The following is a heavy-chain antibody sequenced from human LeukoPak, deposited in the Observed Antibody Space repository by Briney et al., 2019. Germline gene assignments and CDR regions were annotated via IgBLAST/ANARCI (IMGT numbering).Heavy chain of an antibody. CDR3: ARVVTLKYCSSTSCYWKGWFDP. CDR2: INPNSGGT. Sequence: ASVKVSCKASGYTFTGYYMHWVRQAPGQGLEWMGWINPNSGGTNYAQKFQGRVTMTRDTSISTTYMELSRLRSDDTAVYYCARVVTLKYCSSTSCYWKGWFDPWGQGTLVTVSS. D-gene: IGHD2-2*01. V-gene: IGHV1-2*02. J-gene: IGHJ5*02. CDR1: GYTFTGYY.